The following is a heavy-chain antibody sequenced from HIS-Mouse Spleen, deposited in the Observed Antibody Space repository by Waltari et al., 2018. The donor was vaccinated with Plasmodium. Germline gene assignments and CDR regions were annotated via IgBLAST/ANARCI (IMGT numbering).Heavy chain of an antibody. D-gene: IGHD3-9*01. V-gene: IGHV4-38-2*02. CDR1: GSSISSGYY. Sequence: QVQLQASGPGLVKPSETLSLTCTVSGSSISSGYYWGRIRRPPGKGLEWIGSIYHSGGTYYNPSLKSRVTISVDTSKNQFSLKLSSVTAADTAVYYCARVVTYYDILTGFGAFDIWGQGTMVTVSS. CDR2: IYHSGGT. J-gene: IGHJ3*02. CDR3: ARVVTYYDILTGFGAFDI.